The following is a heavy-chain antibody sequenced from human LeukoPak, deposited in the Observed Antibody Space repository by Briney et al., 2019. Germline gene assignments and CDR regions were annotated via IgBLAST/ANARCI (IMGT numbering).Heavy chain of an antibody. Sequence: GGSLRLSCAASGFTFSNYAMSWARQAPGKGLELVSAISGSGGSTYYADSVKGRFTISRDNSKNTLYLQMNSLRAEDTAVYYCTKGTIWLPFDYWGQGTLVTVSS. CDR1: GFTFSNYA. J-gene: IGHJ4*02. V-gene: IGHV3-23*01. CDR3: TKGTIWLPFDY. D-gene: IGHD5-18*01. CDR2: ISGSGGST.